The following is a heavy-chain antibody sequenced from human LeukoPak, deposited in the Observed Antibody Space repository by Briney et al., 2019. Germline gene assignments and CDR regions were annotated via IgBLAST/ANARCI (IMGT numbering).Heavy chain of an antibody. D-gene: IGHD4-17*01. V-gene: IGHV2-5*02. Sequence: SGPTLVKPTQTLTLTCTFSGFSLSTSGVGVGWIRQPPGKALEWLALIYWDDDKRYSPFLKSRLTITKDTSKNQVVLTMINMDPVDTATYYCAHYDYGDSPTVDYFDYWGQGTLVTVSS. J-gene: IGHJ4*02. CDR1: GFSLSTSGVG. CDR3: AHYDYGDSPTVDYFDY. CDR2: IYWDDDK.